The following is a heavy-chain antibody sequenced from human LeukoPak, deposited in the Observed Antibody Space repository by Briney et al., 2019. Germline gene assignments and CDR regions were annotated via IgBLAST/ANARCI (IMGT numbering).Heavy chain of an antibody. J-gene: IGHJ4*02. CDR3: ATGISAYPNIDY. CDR2: FDPEDGET. Sequence: ASVKVSCKVSGYTLTELSMHWVRRAPGKGLEWMGGFDPEDGETIYAQKFQGRVTMTEDTSTDTAYMELSSLRSEDTAVYYCATGISAYPNIDYWGQGTLVTVSS. D-gene: IGHD5-12*01. V-gene: IGHV1-24*01. CDR1: GYTLTELS.